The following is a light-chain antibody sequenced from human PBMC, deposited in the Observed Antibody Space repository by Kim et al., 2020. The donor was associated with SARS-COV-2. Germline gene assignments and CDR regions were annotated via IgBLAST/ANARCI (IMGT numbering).Light chain of an antibody. CDR2: YDD. J-gene: IGLJ1*01. Sequence: QSVLTQPPSVSEAPRQRVTISCSGSSSNIGNNAVNWYQQLPGKAPKLLIYYDDLLPSGVSDRFSGSKSGTSASLAISGLQSEDEADYYCAAWDDSLNFYVFGTGTKVTVL. CDR1: SSNIGNNA. V-gene: IGLV1-36*01. CDR3: AAWDDSLNFYV.